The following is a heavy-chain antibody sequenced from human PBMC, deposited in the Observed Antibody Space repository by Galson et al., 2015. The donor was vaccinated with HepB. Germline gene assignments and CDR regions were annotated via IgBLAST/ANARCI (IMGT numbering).Heavy chain of an antibody. D-gene: IGHD6-19*01. Sequence: SLRLSCAASGFTFSSYAMSWVRQAPGKGLEWVSAISGSGGSTYYADSVKGRFTISRDNSKNTLYLQMNSLRAEDTAVYYCAKDPAYIKQWLVFGYWGQGTLVTVSS. CDR2: ISGSGGST. V-gene: IGHV3-23*01. CDR1: GFTFSSYA. CDR3: AKDPAYIKQWLVFGY. J-gene: IGHJ4*02.